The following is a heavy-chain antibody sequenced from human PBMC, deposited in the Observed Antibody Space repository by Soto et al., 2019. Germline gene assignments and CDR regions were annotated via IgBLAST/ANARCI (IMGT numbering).Heavy chain of an antibody. J-gene: IGHJ6*02. D-gene: IGHD1-7*01. V-gene: IGHV1-8*01. CDR2: MNPNSGNT. Sequence: ASVKVSCKASGYTFTSYDINWVRQATGQGLEWMGWMNPNSGNTGYAQKFQGRVTMTRNTSISTAYMELSSLRSEDMAVYYCARGRKVTGTTRYYYGMDVWGQGTTVTVSS. CDR1: GYTFTSYD. CDR3: ARGRKVTGTTRYYYGMDV.